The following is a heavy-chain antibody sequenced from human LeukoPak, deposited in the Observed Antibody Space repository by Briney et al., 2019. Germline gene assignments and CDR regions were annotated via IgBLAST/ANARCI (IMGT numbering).Heavy chain of an antibody. D-gene: IGHD3-22*01. Sequence: SETLSLTCTVSGGSISSSSYYWGWIRQPPGKGLEWIGSIYYSGSAYYNPSLKSRVTISVDTSKNQFSLKLSSVTAADTAVYYCARRRDYYDSSGYAFDYWGQGTLVTVSS. CDR3: ARRRDYYDSSGYAFDY. J-gene: IGHJ4*02. CDR1: GGSISSSSYY. CDR2: IYYSGSA. V-gene: IGHV4-39*01.